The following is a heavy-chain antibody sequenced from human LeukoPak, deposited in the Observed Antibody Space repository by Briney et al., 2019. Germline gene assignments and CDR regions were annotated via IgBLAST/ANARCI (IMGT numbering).Heavy chain of an antibody. CDR1: GGTFSSYA. Sequence: ASVKVSCKASGGTFSSYAISWVRQAPGQGLEWMGGIIPIFGTANYAQKFQGRVTITTDESTSTAYMELSSLRSEDTAVYYCASGWTDHYYYMDVWGKGTTVTVSS. D-gene: IGHD2-15*01. V-gene: IGHV1-69*05. CDR2: IIPIFGTA. CDR3: ASGWTDHYYYMDV. J-gene: IGHJ6*03.